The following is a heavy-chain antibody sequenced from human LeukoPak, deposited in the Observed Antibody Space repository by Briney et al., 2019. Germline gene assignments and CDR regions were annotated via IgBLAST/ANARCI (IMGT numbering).Heavy chain of an antibody. V-gene: IGHV3-53*01. Sequence: QPGGSLRLSCAASGFTVSSNYMSWVRQAPGKGLEGVSVIYSGGSTYYADSVKGRFTISRDNSKNTLYLQMNSLRAEDTAVYYCAGLIVGATYYYYYYMDVWGKGTKVTVSS. D-gene: IGHD1-26*01. CDR3: AGLIVGATYYYYYYMDV. CDR1: GFTVSSNY. CDR2: IYSGGST. J-gene: IGHJ6*03.